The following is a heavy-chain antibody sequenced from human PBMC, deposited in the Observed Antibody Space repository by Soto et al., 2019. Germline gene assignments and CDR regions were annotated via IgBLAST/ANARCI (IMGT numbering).Heavy chain of an antibody. CDR2: INHSGST. J-gene: IGHJ6*02. CDR1: GGSFSGYY. V-gene: IGHV4-34*01. D-gene: IGHD2-21*02. CDR3: AKHIWVVTAIAYYYYGMDV. Sequence: PSETLSLTCAVYGGSFSGYYWSWIRQPPGKGLEWIGEINHSGSTNYNPSLKSRVTISVDTSKKQFSLKLSFVTAADTAVYYFAKHIWVVTAIAYYYYGMDVWCQGTPVTVSS.